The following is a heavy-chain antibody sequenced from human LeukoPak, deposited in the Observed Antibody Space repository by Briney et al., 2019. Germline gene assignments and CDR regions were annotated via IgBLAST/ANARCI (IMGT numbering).Heavy chain of an antibody. CDR2: MNPSSGNT. CDR3: ARGPANIVVVPAAIVDY. D-gene: IGHD2-2*01. J-gene: IGHJ4*02. V-gene: IGHV1-8*01. CDR1: GYTFTSYD. Sequence: GASVKVSCKASGYTFTSYDINWVRQATGQGLEWMGWMNPSSGNTGYAQKFQGRVTMTRNTSISTAYMELSSLRSEDTAVYYCARGPANIVVVPAAIVDYWGQGTLVTVSS.